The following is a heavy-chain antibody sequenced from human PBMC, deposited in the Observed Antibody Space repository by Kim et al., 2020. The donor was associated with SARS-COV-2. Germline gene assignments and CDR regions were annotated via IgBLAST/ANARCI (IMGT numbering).Heavy chain of an antibody. CDR1: GFTFSSYG. CDR3: ARDGEYSSSWYYYYYGMDV. V-gene: IGHV3-33*08. Sequence: GGSLRLSCAASGFTFSSYGMHWVRQAPGKGLEWVAVIWYDGSNKYYADSVKGRFTIARDTSKNTLYLQMNSLRAEDTAVYYCARDGEYSSSWYYYYYGMDVWGQGTTVTVSS. D-gene: IGHD6-13*01. J-gene: IGHJ6*02. CDR2: IWYDGSNK.